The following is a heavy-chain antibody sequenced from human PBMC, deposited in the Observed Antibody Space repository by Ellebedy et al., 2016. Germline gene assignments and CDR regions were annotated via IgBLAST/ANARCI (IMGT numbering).Heavy chain of an antibody. CDR1: GFSFDNYN. J-gene: IGHJ4*02. V-gene: IGHV3-43*01. D-gene: IGHD3-16*01. Sequence: GGSLRLSCAASGFSFDNYNMHWVRQLPGKGLEWVSVISWDGGSTYYADSLKGRFTISRDNSKKSLYLRMNFLRTEDTALYYFAKAGLGGSEVSGDYYFDSWGQGTLVTVSS. CDR3: AKAGLGGSEVSGDYYFDS. CDR2: ISWDGGST.